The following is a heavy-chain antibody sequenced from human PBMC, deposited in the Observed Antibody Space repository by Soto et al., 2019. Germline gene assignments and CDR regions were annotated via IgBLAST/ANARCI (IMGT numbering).Heavy chain of an antibody. CDR3: ARSDTDHSHNWFDP. CDR1: GGSVSSGSYY. Sequence: QVQLQESGPGLVKPSETLSLTCTVSGGSVSSGSYYWSWIRQPPGKGLEWIGYIYYSGSTNYNPSLKSRVTISVDTSKNQFSLKLSSVTAADTAVYYCARSDTDHSHNWFDPWGQGTLVTVSS. V-gene: IGHV4-61*01. J-gene: IGHJ5*02. CDR2: IYYSGST. D-gene: IGHD5-18*01.